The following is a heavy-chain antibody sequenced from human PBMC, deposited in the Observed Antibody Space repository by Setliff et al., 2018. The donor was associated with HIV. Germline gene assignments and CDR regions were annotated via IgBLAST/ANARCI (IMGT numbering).Heavy chain of an antibody. CDR1: GDSVSGYY. V-gene: IGHV4-4*07. D-gene: IGHD3-22*01. J-gene: IGHJ3*02. CDR3: ARDRIEVLADSPHDVFDI. CDR2: VRNSAGS. Sequence: SETLSLTCAVSGDSVSGYYWNWIRQPAGRGLEWIGRVRNSAGSNYNPSLKSRVTMSVDTAKNQLSLKLTAVSAADTAVYYCARDRIEVLADSPHDVFDIWGRGIMVTVS.